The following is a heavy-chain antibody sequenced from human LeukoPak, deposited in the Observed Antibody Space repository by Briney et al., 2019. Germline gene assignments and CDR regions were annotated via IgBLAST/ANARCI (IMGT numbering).Heavy chain of an antibody. CDR2: INHSGST. V-gene: IGHV4-34*01. D-gene: IGHD3-22*01. CDR1: GGSFSGYY. CDR3: ARWDYCDSSGYTF. Sequence: SETLSLTCAVYGGSFSGYYWSWIRQPPGKGLEWIGEINHSGSTNYNPSLKSRVTISVDTSKNQFSLKLSSVTAADTAVYYCARWDYCDSSGYTFWGQGTLATVSS. J-gene: IGHJ4*02.